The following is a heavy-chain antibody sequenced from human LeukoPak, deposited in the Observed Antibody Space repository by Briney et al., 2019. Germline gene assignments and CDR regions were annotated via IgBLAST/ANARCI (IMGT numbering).Heavy chain of an antibody. J-gene: IGHJ4*02. CDR1: GLSFNTYG. V-gene: IGHV3-30*02. CDR2: IRPDGRMK. Sequence: GGSLRFSCTPSGLSFNTYGMHWVRQAPGRGLEWLTLIRPDGRMKFYSDSVKGRFTVSRDNSLSMLYLEMTSLRSEDTAVYYCVKDDPVLHYWGQGTLVSVSS. CDR3: VKDDPVLHY.